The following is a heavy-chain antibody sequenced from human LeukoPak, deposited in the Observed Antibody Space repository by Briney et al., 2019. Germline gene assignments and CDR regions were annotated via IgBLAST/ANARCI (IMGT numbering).Heavy chain of an antibody. CDR1: GGTFSSYA. V-gene: IGHV1-69*13. CDR2: IIPIFGTA. J-gene: IGHJ6*03. Sequence: GASVKVSCKASGGTFSSYAISWVRQAPGQGLEWMGGIIPIFGTANYAQKFQGRVTITADESTSTAYMELSSLRSEDTAVYYCARQDRGTYCSSTSCRHYYYMDVWGKGTTVTVSS. CDR3: ARQDRGTYCSSTSCRHYYYMDV. D-gene: IGHD2-2*01.